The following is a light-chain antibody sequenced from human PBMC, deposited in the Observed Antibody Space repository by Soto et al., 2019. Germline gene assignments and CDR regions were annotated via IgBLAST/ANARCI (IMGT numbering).Light chain of an antibody. V-gene: IGKV3-15*01. J-gene: IGKJ1*01. Sequence: EIVLTQSPVTLSLSPGERATLSCRASQTVSSYLAWYQQKPGQAPRLLIYGASTRATGIPARFSGSGSGTEFTLTISSLQSEDFAVYYCQQYNNWPPTFGQGTKVDIK. CDR1: QTVSSY. CDR2: GAS. CDR3: QQYNNWPPT.